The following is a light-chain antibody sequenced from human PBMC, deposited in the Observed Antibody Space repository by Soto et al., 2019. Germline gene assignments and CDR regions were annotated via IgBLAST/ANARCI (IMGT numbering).Light chain of an antibody. CDR3: QQFNSWPYT. CDR2: GAS. CDR1: QSVSSY. Sequence: EIVRTQSPATLSVSPGERVTLSCRASQSVSSYLAWYLQRPGQAPRLLIYGASTRATGISARFNGSGSGTEFTLTITSLQSEDFAVYYCQQFNSWPYTFGQGTKLEIK. V-gene: IGKV3-15*01. J-gene: IGKJ2*01.